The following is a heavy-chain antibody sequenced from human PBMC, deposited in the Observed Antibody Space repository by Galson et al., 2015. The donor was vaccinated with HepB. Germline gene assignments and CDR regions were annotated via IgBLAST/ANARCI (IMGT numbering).Heavy chain of an antibody. CDR3: ARGVAVAAWYYFDY. V-gene: IGHV1-18*01. D-gene: IGHD6-19*01. J-gene: IGHJ4*02. CDR2: ISVYNDNT. Sequence: SVKVSCKASGYTFTGYGISWVRQAPGQGLEWMGWISVYNDNTHYAQKLRGRVSMTTDTSTNTAYIELRSLRSDDTAVEYCARGVAVAAWYYFDYWGQGTLVTVSS. CDR1: GYTFTGYG.